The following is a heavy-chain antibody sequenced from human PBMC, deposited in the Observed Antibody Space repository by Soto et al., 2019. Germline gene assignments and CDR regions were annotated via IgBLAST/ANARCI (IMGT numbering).Heavy chain of an antibody. V-gene: IGHV3-7*05. CDR2: IKQDGSEK. Sequence: GGSLRLSCAASGFTFSSYWMSWVRQAPGKGLEWVANIKQDGSEKYYVDSVKGRFTISRDNAKNSLYLQMNSLRAEDTAVYYCARDSAFTVTTFYYYYGMDVWGQGTTVTVSS. CDR3: ARDSAFTVTTFYYYYGMDV. J-gene: IGHJ6*02. CDR1: GFTFSSYW. D-gene: IGHD4-17*01.